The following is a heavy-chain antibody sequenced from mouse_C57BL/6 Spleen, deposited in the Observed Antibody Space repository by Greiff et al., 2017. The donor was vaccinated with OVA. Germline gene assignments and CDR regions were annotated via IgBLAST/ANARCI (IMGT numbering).Heavy chain of an antibody. CDR3: TRSDYYGSSYGAMDY. CDR1: GYTFTDYE. V-gene: IGHV1-15*01. D-gene: IGHD1-1*01. CDR2: IDPETGGT. J-gene: IGHJ4*01. Sequence: QVQLKQSGAELVRPGASVTLSCKASGYTFTDYEMHWVKQTPVHGLEWIGAIDPETGGTAYNQKFKGKAILTADKSSSTAYMELRSLTSEDSAVYYCTRSDYYGSSYGAMDYWGQGTSVTVSS.